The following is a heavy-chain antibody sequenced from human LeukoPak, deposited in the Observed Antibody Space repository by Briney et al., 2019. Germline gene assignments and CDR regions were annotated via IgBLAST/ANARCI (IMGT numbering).Heavy chain of an antibody. D-gene: IGHD4-23*01. CDR1: GGSISSSSHY. CDR2: VYYSGSS. CDR3: ARRTGYGGDSPFDY. Sequence: SETLSLTCTVSGGSISSSSHYWGWIRQPPGMGLEWIGTVYYSGSSYYNPSLKSRVTISVDTSKNQFSLKLSSVTAADTAVYYCARRTGYGGDSPFDYWGQGTLVTVS. V-gene: IGHV4-39*01. J-gene: IGHJ4*02.